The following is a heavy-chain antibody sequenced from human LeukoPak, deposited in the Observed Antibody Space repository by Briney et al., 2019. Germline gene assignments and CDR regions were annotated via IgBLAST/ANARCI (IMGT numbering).Heavy chain of an antibody. Sequence: GGSLRLSCAAPGFTFSSYAMSWVRQAPGKGLEWVSAISGSGGSTYYADSVKGRFTISRDNSKNTLYLQMNSLRAEDTAVYYCARSGYRWELRITPFDYWGQGTLVTVSS. J-gene: IGHJ4*02. CDR2: ISGSGGST. CDR1: GFTFSSYA. CDR3: ARSGYRWELRITPFDY. D-gene: IGHD1-26*01. V-gene: IGHV3-23*01.